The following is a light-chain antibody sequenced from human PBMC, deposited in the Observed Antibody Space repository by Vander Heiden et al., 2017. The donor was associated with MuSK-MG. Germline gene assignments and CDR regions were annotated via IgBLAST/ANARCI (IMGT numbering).Light chain of an antibody. CDR2: ANN. CDR3: QSYDTSLSGSL. CDR1: SSNIGAGYD. J-gene: IGLJ2*01. V-gene: IGLV1-40*01. Sequence: QSVLTQPPSVSGAPGQRVTIPCTGSSSNIGAGYDVHWYQQLPGTAPKLLIYANNNRPSGVPDRISGSKSGTSASLAITGLQAEDEADYYCQSYDTSLSGSLFGGGTKLTVL.